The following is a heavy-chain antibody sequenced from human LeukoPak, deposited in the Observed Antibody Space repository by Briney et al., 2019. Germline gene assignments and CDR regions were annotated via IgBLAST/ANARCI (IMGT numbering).Heavy chain of an antibody. Sequence: PGGSLRLSCAASGLTFSDYFINWVRQAPGKGLEWVSAISGSGGSTYYADSVKGRFTISRDNSKNTLYLQMNSLRAEDTAVYYCAKDPDPGIAAAGTGVYFDYWGQGTLVTVSS. CDR2: ISGSGGST. D-gene: IGHD6-13*01. CDR3: AKDPDPGIAAAGTGVYFDY. CDR1: GLTFSDYF. J-gene: IGHJ4*02. V-gene: IGHV3-23*01.